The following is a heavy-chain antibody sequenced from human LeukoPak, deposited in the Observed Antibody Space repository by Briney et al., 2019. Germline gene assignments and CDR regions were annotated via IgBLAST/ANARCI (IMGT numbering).Heavy chain of an antibody. CDR2: IKQDGSEK. CDR3: ARDGNNYYYYMDV. V-gene: IGHV3-7*01. CDR1: GFIFSSHG. J-gene: IGHJ6*03. Sequence: PGGSLRLSCAASGFIFSSHGMNWVRQAPGKGLEWVANIKQDGSEKYYVDSVKGRFTISRDNAKNSLYLQMNSLRAEDTAVYYCARDGNNYYYYMDVWGKGTTVTVSS. D-gene: IGHD1/OR15-1a*01.